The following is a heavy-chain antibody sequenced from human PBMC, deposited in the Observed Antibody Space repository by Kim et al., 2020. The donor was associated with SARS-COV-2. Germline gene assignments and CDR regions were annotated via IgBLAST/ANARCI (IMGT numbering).Heavy chain of an antibody. CDR1: GYTFTSYA. J-gene: IGHJ6*02. CDR2: INAGNGNT. V-gene: IGHV1-3*01. D-gene: IGHD2-2*01. CDR3: ARRYCSSTSCSYGMDV. Sequence: ASVKVSCKASGYTFTSYAMHWVRQAPGQRLEWMGWINAGNGNTKYSQKFQGRVTITRDTSASTAYMELSSLRSEDTAVYYCARRYCSSTSCSYGMDVWGQGTTVTVSS.